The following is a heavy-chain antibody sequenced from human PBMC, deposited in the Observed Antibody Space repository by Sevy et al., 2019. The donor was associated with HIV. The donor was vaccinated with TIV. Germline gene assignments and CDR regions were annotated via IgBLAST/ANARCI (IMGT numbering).Heavy chain of an antibody. CDR1: GDSMNTYY. J-gene: IGHJ5*02. Sequence: SETLSLTCTVTGDSMNTYYWAWIRQPPGKSLEWVGYILYSGSTEYSPSLKSRVTMALDKSKNEVSLRLSSVTAADTAVYYCARLVPGHIWFDPWDQGRLVTVSS. V-gene: IGHV4-59*01. D-gene: IGHD2-8*02. CDR3: ARLVPGHIWFDP. CDR2: ILYSGST.